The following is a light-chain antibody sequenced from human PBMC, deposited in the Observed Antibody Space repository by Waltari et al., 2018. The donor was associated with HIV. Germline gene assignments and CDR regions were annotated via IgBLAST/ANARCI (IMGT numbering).Light chain of an antibody. CDR2: EVT. J-gene: IGLJ2*01. CDR3: SSYAPTNNFYVL. CDR1: SSDIGGYNY. Sequence: QSALPHPPSASGSPGQSVTISCTGTSSDIGGYNYVSWYQQHPGKAPKLIMTEVTKRPSGVPDRFSGSKSGNTASLTVSGLQAEDEAHYYCSSYAPTNNFYVLFGGGTALTVL. V-gene: IGLV2-8*01.